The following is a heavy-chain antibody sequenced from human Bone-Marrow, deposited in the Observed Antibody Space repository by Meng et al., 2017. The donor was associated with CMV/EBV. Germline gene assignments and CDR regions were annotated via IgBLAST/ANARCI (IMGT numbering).Heavy chain of an antibody. D-gene: IGHD4-17*01. CDR2: ISNSDSTI. V-gene: IGHV3-11*01. CDR1: GFTFSAYY. Sequence: LRLSCAASGFTFSAYYMSWIRQAPGKGLEWVSYISNSDSTIYYADSVKGRFTISRDSSKNTLYLEINGLRAEDTATYYCAKEIRSNDYWGQGTLVTVSS. J-gene: IGHJ4*02. CDR3: AKEIRSNDY.